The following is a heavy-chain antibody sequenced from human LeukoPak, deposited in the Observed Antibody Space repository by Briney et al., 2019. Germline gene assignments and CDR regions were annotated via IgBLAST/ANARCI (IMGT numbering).Heavy chain of an antibody. CDR1: GFTFGSYG. CDR2: INHSGST. D-gene: IGHD3-22*01. CDR3: ARTRRSNYDSSGYYRRNWFDP. V-gene: IGHV4-34*01. Sequence: GSLRLSCAASGFTFGSYGMHWVRQAPGKGLEWIGEINHSGSTNYNPSLKSRVTISVDTSKNQFSLKLSSVTAADTAVYYCARTRRSNYDSSGYYRRNWFDPWGQGTLVTVSS. J-gene: IGHJ5*02.